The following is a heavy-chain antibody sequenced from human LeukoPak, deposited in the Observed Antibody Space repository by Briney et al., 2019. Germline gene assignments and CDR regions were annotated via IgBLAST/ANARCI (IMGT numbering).Heavy chain of an antibody. CDR1: GGPISTYY. J-gene: IGHJ5*02. D-gene: IGHD1-20*01. CDR3: ARDTYNWNVDTFDP. V-gene: IGHV4-4*07. CDR2: VYTSGST. Sequence: SETLSLTCTVSGGPISTYYWSWIRQPADKGLEWIGRVYTSGSTSYNPSLKSRVTISVDTSKNQFSLKLNSVTAADTAVYYCARDTYNWNVDTFDPWGQGTLVTVSS.